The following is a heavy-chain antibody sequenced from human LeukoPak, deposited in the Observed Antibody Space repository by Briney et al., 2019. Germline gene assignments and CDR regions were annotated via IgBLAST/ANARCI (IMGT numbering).Heavy chain of an antibody. V-gene: IGHV3-30-3*01. CDR3: ARGPPAVYSSSWLFWFDP. CDR2: ISYDGSNK. CDR1: GFTFSSYA. J-gene: IGHJ5*02. Sequence: GGSLRLSCAASGFTFSSYAMHWVRQAPGKGLEWVAVISYDGSNKYYADSVKGRFTISRDNSKNTLYLQMNSLRAEDTAVYYCARGPPAVYSSSWLFWFDPWGQGTLVTVSS. D-gene: IGHD6-13*01.